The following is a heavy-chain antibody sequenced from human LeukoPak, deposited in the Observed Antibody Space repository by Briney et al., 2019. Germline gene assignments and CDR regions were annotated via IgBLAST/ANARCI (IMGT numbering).Heavy chain of an antibody. Sequence: GRSLRLSCAASGFTFSSYAMHWVRQAPGKGLEWVAVISYDGSNKYYADSVKGRFTISRDNAKNSLYLQMNSLRAEDTAVYYCAELGITMIGXVWGXGTTVTISS. J-gene: IGHJ6*03. D-gene: IGHD3-10*02. CDR1: GFTFSSYA. CDR3: AELGITMIGXV. V-gene: IGHV3-30*04. CDR2: ISYDGSNK.